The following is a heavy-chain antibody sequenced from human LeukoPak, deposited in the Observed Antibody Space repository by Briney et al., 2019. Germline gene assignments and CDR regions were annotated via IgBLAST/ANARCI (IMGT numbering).Heavy chain of an antibody. CDR2: ISSSGSTI. CDR1: GFTFSDYY. V-gene: IGHV3-11*04. J-gene: IGHJ6*03. CDR3: ARSARDYDFLQHLYYYYMDV. Sequence: GGSLRLSCAASGFTFSDYYMSCIRQAPGKGLEWVSYISSSGSTIYYADSVKGRFTISRDNAKNSLYLQMNSLRAEDTAVYYCARSARDYDFLQHLYYYYMDVWGKGTTVTVSS. D-gene: IGHD3-3*01.